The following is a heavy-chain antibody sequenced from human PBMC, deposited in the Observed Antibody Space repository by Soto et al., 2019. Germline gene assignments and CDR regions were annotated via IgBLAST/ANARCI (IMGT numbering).Heavy chain of an antibody. V-gene: IGHV1-18*01. CDR3: ATDQYYWNGAYYYYMDV. CDR2: ISAYNGNT. Sequence: QVQLVQSGAEVKKPGASVKVSCKASGYTFTSYGISWVRQAPGQGLEWMGWISAYNGNTNYAQKLQGRVTMTTDTCTSTAYMELRSLRSDDTAVYYCATDQYYWNGAYYYYMDVWGKGTTVTVSS. CDR1: GYTFTSYG. J-gene: IGHJ6*03. D-gene: IGHD1-20*01.